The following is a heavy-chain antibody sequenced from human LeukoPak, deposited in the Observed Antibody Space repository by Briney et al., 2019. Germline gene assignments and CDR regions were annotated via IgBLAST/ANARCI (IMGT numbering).Heavy chain of an antibody. CDR2: INHSGST. D-gene: IGHD1-26*01. CDR3: ASQGHHGKIVGTTLSYFYMDV. J-gene: IGHJ6*03. Sequence: PSETLSLTCAVYGGSFSGYYWSWIRQPPGKGLEWIGEINHSGSTNYNPSLKSRVTISVDTSKNQFTLKLSSVTAADTAFYYCASQGHHGKIVGTTLSYFYMDVWGKGTTVTVSS. CDR1: GGSFSGYY. V-gene: IGHV4-34*01.